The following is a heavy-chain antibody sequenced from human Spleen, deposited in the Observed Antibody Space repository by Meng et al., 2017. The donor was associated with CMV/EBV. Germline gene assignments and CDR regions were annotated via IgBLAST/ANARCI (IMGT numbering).Heavy chain of an antibody. V-gene: IGHV3-30*02. CDR2: IRFDGSSK. D-gene: IGHD2-8*01. J-gene: IGHJ6*02. CDR3: VKDGEDCTNGVCSEYYHYYGMDV. Sequence: GESLKISCAASGFTFSDHYMDWVRQAPGKGLEWVAFIRFDGSSKHYADSVRGRFTVSRDNSKNTLYVQMSSLRTEDTALYYCVKDGEDCTNGVCSEYYHYYGMDVWGQGTTVTVSS. CDR1: GFTFSDHY.